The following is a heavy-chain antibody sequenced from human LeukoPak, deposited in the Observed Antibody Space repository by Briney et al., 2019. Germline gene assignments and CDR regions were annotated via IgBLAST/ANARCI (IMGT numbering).Heavy chain of an antibody. CDR2: ISYDGSNK. J-gene: IGHJ3*02. CDR3: AKALDSIAAQGI. CDR1: GFTFSSYG. Sequence: GRSLRLSCAASGFTFSSYGMHWVRQAPGKGLEWVAVISYDGSNKYYADSVKGRFTISRDNSKNTLYLQMNSLRAEDTAVYYCAKALDSIAAQGIWGQGTMVTVSS. D-gene: IGHD6-25*01. V-gene: IGHV3-30*18.